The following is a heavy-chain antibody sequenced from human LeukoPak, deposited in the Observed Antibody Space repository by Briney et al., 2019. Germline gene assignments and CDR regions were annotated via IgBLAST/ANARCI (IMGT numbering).Heavy chain of an antibody. V-gene: IGHV4-61*02. D-gene: IGHD1-26*01. CDR3: ARNSGSYYLASAVDI. CDR2: IYTSGSN. Sequence: SETLSLTCTVSGGSISSGSYYWSWIRQPAGKGLEWLGRIYTSGSNNYNPSLKSRATISVDTSKNQFSLKLSSVTAADTAVYYCARNSGSYYLASAVDIWGQGTMVTVSS. J-gene: IGHJ3*02. CDR1: GGSISSGSYY.